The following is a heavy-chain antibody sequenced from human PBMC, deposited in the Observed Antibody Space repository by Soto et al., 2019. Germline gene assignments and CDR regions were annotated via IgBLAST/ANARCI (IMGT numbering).Heavy chain of an antibody. V-gene: IGHV1-24*01. CDR3: ATSQLVPKLYYFDY. CDR2: FDPEDGET. CDR1: VYTLNELS. Sequence: ASVKVSCKVSVYTLNELSMHWVRQAPGKGLEWMGGFDPEDGETIYAQKFQGRVTMTEDTSTDTAYMELSSLRSEDTAVYYCATSQLVPKLYYFDYWGQGTLVTAPQ. J-gene: IGHJ4*02. D-gene: IGHD6-13*01.